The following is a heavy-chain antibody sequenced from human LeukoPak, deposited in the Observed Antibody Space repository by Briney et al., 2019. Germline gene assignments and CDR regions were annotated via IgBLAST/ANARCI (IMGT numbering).Heavy chain of an antibody. J-gene: IGHJ1*01. V-gene: IGHV3-74*01. Sequence: GGSLRLSCAASGFTFSTYWMHWVRQAPGRGLVWVSRIKSDGSTNYADSVKGRFTISRDNAKSTVSLQMNSLRAEDTGVYYCARAPSEIGGYYPEYFRHWGQGTLVTVSS. CDR2: IKSDGST. CDR3: ARAPSEIGGYYPEYFRH. D-gene: IGHD3-22*01. CDR1: GFTFSTYW.